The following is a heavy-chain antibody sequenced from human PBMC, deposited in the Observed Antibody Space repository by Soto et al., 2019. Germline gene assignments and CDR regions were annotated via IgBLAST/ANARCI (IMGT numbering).Heavy chain of an antibody. CDR1: GYSISSGYY. J-gene: IGHJ4*02. CDR2: IYYSGST. CDR3: DSIRNYSYDSSLARLDY. Sequence: SSETLSLTCAVSGYSISSGYYWGWIRQPPGKGLEWIGSIYYSGSTYYNPSLKSRVTISVDTSKNQFSLKLSSVTAADTAVYYCDSIRNYSYDSSLARLDYWGQGTLFTVSS. D-gene: IGHD3-22*01. V-gene: IGHV4-38-2*01.